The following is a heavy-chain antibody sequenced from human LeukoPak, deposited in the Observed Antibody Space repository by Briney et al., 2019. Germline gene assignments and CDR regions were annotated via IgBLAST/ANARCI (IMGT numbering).Heavy chain of an antibody. Sequence: SQTLSLTCSVSDDSITMYYWTWIRQPPGKGLEWIGYVDHTGSTNFNPSLNGRVSISRDTSKNLFSLRLRSVTAADTAVYFCARGRVSSSTWYSTYYYYFYMDVWGKGTTVTVSS. CDR2: VDHTGST. J-gene: IGHJ6*03. CDR3: ARGRVSSSTWYSTYYYYFYMDV. CDR1: DDSITMYY. V-gene: IGHV4-59*01. D-gene: IGHD4-11*01.